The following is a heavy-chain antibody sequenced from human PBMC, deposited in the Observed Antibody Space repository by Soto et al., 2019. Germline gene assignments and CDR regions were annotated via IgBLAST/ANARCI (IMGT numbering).Heavy chain of an antibody. D-gene: IGHD1-26*01. CDR3: ARANSGSYSWYDYYGMDV. J-gene: IGHJ6*02. V-gene: IGHV1-69*01. CDR1: GGTFSSYA. Sequence: QVQLVQSGAEVKKPGSSVKVSCKASGGTFSSYAISWVRQAPGQGLEWMGGIIPIFGTANYAQKSQGRVTITADESTSTAYMELSSLRSEDTAVYYCARANSGSYSWYDYYGMDVWGQGTTVTVSS. CDR2: IIPIFGTA.